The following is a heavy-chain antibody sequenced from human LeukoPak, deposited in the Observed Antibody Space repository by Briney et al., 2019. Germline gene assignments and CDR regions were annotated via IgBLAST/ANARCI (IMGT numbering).Heavy chain of an antibody. V-gene: IGHV3-23*01. CDR3: AKYDYYDSSGYSDY. CDR2: ISGSGGST. J-gene: IGHJ4*02. Sequence: GGSLRLSCAASGFTFSSYAMSWVRQAPGKGLEWVSAISGSGGSTYYADSVKGRFTISRDNSKNTLYLQMNSLRAEDTAVYYCAKYDYYDSSGYSDYWGQGTLVTVSS. D-gene: IGHD3-22*01. CDR1: GFTFSSYA.